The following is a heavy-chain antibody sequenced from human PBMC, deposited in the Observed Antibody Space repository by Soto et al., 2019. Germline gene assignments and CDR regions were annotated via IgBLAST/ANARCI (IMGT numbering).Heavy chain of an antibody. Sequence: AASVKVSCKASGYTFTSYCISWVRQAPGQGLEWMGWISAYNGNTNYAQKLQGRVTMTTDTSTSTAYMELRSLRSDNTAVYYCAREYCSGGSCYSPVYYYYGMDVWGQGTTVTVSS. V-gene: IGHV1-18*01. D-gene: IGHD2-15*01. J-gene: IGHJ6*02. CDR1: GYTFTSYC. CDR3: AREYCSGGSCYSPVYYYYGMDV. CDR2: ISAYNGNT.